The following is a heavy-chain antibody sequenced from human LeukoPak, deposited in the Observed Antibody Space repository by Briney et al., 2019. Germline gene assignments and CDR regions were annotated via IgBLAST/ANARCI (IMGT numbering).Heavy chain of an antibody. CDR3: AGGPFGSLGFDY. CDR2: TYYRSKWYN. CDR1: GDSVSSNSAA. J-gene: IGHJ4*02. Sequence: SQTPSLTCAISGDSVSSNSAAWNWIGQSPSRGLEWLGRTYYRSKWYNDYAVSVKSRITINPDTSKNQFSLQLNSVTPEDTAVYYCAGGPFGSLGFDYWGQGTLVTVSS. V-gene: IGHV6-1*01. D-gene: IGHD6-13*01.